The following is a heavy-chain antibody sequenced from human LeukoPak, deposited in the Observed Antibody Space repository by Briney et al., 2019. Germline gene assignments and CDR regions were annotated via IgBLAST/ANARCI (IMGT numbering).Heavy chain of an antibody. CDR3: ARVLYCSGGSCSHYFDY. J-gene: IGHJ4*02. D-gene: IGHD2-15*01. CDR1: GFTFSSYG. V-gene: IGHV3-48*03. CDR2: ISSSGSTI. Sequence: GGSLRLSCAASGFTFSSYGMNWVRQAPGKGLEWVSYISSSGSTIYYADSVKGRFTISRDNAKNSLCLQMNSLRAEDTAVYYCARVLYCSGGSCSHYFDYWGQGTLVTVSS.